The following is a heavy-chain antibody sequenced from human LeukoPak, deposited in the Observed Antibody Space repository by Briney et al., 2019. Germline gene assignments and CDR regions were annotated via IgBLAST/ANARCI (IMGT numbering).Heavy chain of an antibody. Sequence: PGGSLRLSCAASGFTFSNYWMHWVRQDPGKGLVWVSYINPDGSNTNYADSVKGRFTISRDNAKNSLYLQMNSLRAEDTAVYYCARVSEEASSGYYYFEVGFFDYWSQGTLVTVSS. CDR2: INPDGSNT. CDR3: ARVSEEASSGYYYFEVGFFDY. J-gene: IGHJ4*02. CDR1: GFTFSNYW. D-gene: IGHD3-22*01. V-gene: IGHV3-74*01.